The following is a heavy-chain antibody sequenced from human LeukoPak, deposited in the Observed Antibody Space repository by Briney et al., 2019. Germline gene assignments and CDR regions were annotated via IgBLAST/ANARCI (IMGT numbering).Heavy chain of an antibody. CDR2: IYHSGST. CDR3: ARAARRVTIFGVVTRGDWFDP. D-gene: IGHD3-3*01. J-gene: IGHJ5*02. CDR1: GGSISSSNW. V-gene: IGHV4-4*02. Sequence: PSETLSLTCAVSGGSISSSNWWSWVRQPPGKGLEWIGEIYHSGSTNYNPSLKSRVTISVDKSKNQFSLKLSSVTAADTAVYYCARAARRVTIFGVVTRGDWFDPWGQGTLVTVSS.